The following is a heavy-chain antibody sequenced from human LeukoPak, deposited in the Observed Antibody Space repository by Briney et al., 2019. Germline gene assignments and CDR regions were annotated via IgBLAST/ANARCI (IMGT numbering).Heavy chain of an antibody. J-gene: IGHJ4*02. CDR3: ARAPVSGIPDY. Sequence: KPSETLSLTCTVSGGSNSSYYWSWIRQPPGKGLEWIGYIYYSGSTNYNPSLKSRVTISVDTSKNQFSLKLSSVTAADTAVYYCARAPVSGIPDYWGQGTLVTVSS. CDR2: IYYSGST. CDR1: GGSNSSYY. D-gene: IGHD3-10*01. V-gene: IGHV4-59*01.